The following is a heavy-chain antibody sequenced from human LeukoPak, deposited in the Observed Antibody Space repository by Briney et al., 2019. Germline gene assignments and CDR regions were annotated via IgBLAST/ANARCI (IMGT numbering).Heavy chain of an antibody. J-gene: IGHJ4*02. D-gene: IGHD4-17*01. CDR1: GGSISSGGYY. CDR3: ARGPHDYGDLYYFDY. V-gene: IGHV4-31*03. CDR2: IYYSGST. Sequence: ASQTLSLTCTVSGGSISSGGYYWSWIRQHPGKGLEWIGYIYYSGSTYYNPSLKSRVTISVDTSKNQFSLKLSPVTAADTAVYYCARGPHDYGDLYYFDYWGQGTLVTVSS.